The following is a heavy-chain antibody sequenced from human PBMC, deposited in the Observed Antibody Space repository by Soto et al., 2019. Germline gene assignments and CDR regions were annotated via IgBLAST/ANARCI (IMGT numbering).Heavy chain of an antibody. CDR1: GGTFSSYA. Sequence: SVKVSCKASGGTFSSYAISWVRQAPGQGLEWMGGIIPIFGTANYAQKFQGRVTITADESTSTAYMELSSLRSEDTAVYYCARTGSSYYGMDVWGQGTTLTVSS. V-gene: IGHV1-69*13. CDR3: ARTGSSYYGMDV. J-gene: IGHJ6*02. CDR2: IIPIFGTA. D-gene: IGHD2-2*01.